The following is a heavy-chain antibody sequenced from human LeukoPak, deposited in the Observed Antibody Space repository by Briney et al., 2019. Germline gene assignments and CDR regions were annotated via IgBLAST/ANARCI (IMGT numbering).Heavy chain of an antibody. CDR2: ISDDGSRQ. J-gene: IGHJ4*02. Sequence: PGGSLRLSCAASGFTFRSYAMHWVRQAPGKRLEWVAVISDDGSRQHYADFLEGRFTISRDNSKNTVSLQMSSLTSEDTAVYFCVREQPGDGWSGFDYWGQGTLVTVSS. CDR3: VREQPGDGWSGFDY. CDR1: GFTFRSYA. D-gene: IGHD6-19*01. V-gene: IGHV3-30*15.